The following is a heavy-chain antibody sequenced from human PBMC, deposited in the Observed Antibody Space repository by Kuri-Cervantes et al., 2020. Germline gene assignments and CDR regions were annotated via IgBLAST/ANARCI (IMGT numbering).Heavy chain of an antibody. Sequence: GSLRLSCAVYGGSFSGYYWIWIRQPPGEGLEWIGEINHSGSTNYNPSLQSRVIMSVDTSNNQFFLKLRSVTAADTAVYYCARGQNYYDSRGYYYYYMDVWGKGTTVTVSS. V-gene: IGHV4-34*01. CDR1: GGSFSGYY. CDR2: INHSGST. D-gene: IGHD3-22*01. J-gene: IGHJ6*03. CDR3: ARGQNYYDSRGYYYYYMDV.